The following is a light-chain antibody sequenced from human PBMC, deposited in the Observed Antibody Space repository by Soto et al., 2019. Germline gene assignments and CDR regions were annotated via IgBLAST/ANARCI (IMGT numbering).Light chain of an antibody. V-gene: IGKV3-20*01. Sequence: EIVLTQSPGTLSLSPGEGATLSCRASQSLSSGYLAWYQQKPGQAPRLLIYGASNRATGIPDRFSGGGSGTDFTLTISRLEPEDFAVYYCQQYGSSPYTFGQGTKVDIK. CDR3: QQYGSSPYT. J-gene: IGKJ2*01. CDR2: GAS. CDR1: QSLSSGY.